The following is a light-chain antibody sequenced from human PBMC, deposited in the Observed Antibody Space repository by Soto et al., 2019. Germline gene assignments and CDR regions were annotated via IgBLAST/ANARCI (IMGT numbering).Light chain of an antibody. CDR1: QSVSSN. Sequence: ETVMTKSPATLSVSPGEMATLSCRASQSVSSNLAWYRQKPGQAPRLLIYAASTRAPGIPARFSGSGSGIQFTITISRLQSEDFAGYYCQQYNNWLPYTFGQGTKLEIK. CDR2: AAS. V-gene: IGKV3-15*01. J-gene: IGKJ2*01. CDR3: QQYNNWLPYT.